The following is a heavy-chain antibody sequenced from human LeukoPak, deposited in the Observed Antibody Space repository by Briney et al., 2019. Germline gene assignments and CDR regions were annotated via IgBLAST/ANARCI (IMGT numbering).Heavy chain of an antibody. J-gene: IGHJ6*03. CDR3: ARVAEDSSSWYYYYYYYMDV. CDR2: ISSSSSYI. D-gene: IGHD6-13*01. Sequence: GGSLRLSCAASGFTFSSYSMNWVRQAPGKGLEWVSSISSSSSYIYYADSVKGRFTISRDNAKNTLYLQMNSLRAEDTAVYYCARVAEDSSSWYYYYYYYMDVWGKGTTVTVSS. CDR1: GFTFSSYS. V-gene: IGHV3-21*04.